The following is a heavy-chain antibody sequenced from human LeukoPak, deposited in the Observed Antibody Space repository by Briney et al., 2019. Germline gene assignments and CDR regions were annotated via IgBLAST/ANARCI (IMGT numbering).Heavy chain of an antibody. J-gene: IGHJ4*02. CDR2: IYHSGST. CDR1: GYSISSGYY. D-gene: IGHD3-22*01. V-gene: IGHV4-38-2*02. CDR3: ARVIAGYYDSSGYYYEDY. Sequence: PSETLSLTCTVSGYSISSGYYWGWIRQPPGKGLEWIGSIYHSGSTYYNPSLKSRVTISVDTSKNQFSLKLSSVTAADTAVYYCARVIAGYYDSSGYYYEDYWGQGTLVTVSS.